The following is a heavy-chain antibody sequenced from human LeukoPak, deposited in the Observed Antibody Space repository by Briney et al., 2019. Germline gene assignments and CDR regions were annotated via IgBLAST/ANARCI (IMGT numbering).Heavy chain of an antibody. CDR1: GFTVSSNP. Sequence: GGSLRLSCTVSGFTVSSNPMSWVRQAPGKGLEQVSFIYSDNTHYSDSVKGRFTISRDNAKNSLFLQMSSLRVEDTAIYYCARDYVWGSSESDYWGQGTLVTVSS. V-gene: IGHV3-53*01. CDR3: ARDYVWGSSESDY. J-gene: IGHJ4*02. CDR2: IYSDNT. D-gene: IGHD7-27*01.